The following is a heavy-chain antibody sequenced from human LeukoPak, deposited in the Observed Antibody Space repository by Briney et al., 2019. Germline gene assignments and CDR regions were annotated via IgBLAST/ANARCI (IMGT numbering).Heavy chain of an antibody. V-gene: IGHV3-48*04. CDR1: GFTFRTYS. J-gene: IGHJ5*02. CDR3: AREGGGHSST. D-gene: IGHD6-13*01. CDR2: ISSSSSAI. Sequence: SGGSLRLSCAASGFTFRTYSMNWVRQAPGKGLEWVSHISSSSSAIYYAGSVKGRFTISRDNAKNSLYLQMDSLRAEDTAVYYCAREGGGHSSTWGQGTLVTVSS.